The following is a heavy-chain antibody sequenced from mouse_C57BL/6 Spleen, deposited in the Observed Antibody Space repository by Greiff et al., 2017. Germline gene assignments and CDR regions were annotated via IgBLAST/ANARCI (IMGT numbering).Heavy chain of an antibody. Sequence: VQLQQSGTVLARPGASVKMSCKTSGYTFTSSWMHWVKQRPGQGLEWIGAIYPGNSDTSYNQKFKGKAKLTAVTSASTAYMELSSLTNEDSAVYYCTRGEKNYFYFDYWGQGTTLTVSS. J-gene: IGHJ2*01. CDR1: GYTFTSSW. V-gene: IGHV1-5*01. CDR3: TRGEKNYFYFDY. D-gene: IGHD1-1*01. CDR2: IYPGNSDT.